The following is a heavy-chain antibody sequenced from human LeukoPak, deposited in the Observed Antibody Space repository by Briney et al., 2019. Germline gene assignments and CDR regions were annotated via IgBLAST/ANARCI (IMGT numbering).Heavy chain of an antibody. V-gene: IGHV4-59*01. J-gene: IGHJ4*02. Sequence: SETLSLTCTVSGGSISSYYWSWIRQPPGKGLEWIGYIYYSGSTNYNPSLKSRVTISVDMSKNQFSLKLSSVTAADTAVYYCARMEVYHDYWGQGTLVTVSS. CDR3: ARMEVYHDY. CDR1: GGSISSYY. CDR2: IYYSGST. D-gene: IGHD6-6*01.